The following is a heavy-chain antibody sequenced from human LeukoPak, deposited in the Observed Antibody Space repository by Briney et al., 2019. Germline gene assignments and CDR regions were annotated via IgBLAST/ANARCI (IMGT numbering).Heavy chain of an antibody. D-gene: IGHD3-16*02. CDR2: IYYSGST. CDR1: GGSISSYY. Sequence: SETLSLTCTVSGGSISSYYWSWIRQPPGKGLEWIGYIYYSGSTNYNPSLKSRVTISVDTSKNQFSLKLSSVTAADTAVYYCARSDVHYDYVWGSYRSYYFDYWGQGTLVTVSS. V-gene: IGHV4-59*01. J-gene: IGHJ4*02. CDR3: ARSDVHYDYVWGSYRSYYFDY.